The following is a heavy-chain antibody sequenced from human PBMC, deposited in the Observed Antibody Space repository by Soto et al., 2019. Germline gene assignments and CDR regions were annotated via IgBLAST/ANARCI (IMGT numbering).Heavy chain of an antibody. D-gene: IGHD6-13*01. J-gene: IGHJ4*02. CDR3: ARPWYSXXXXXXDY. CDR2: MDPNSGNT. Sequence: ASVKVSCKASGYTFTSYDINWVRQATGQGLEWMGWMDPNSGNTSYAQKFQGRVTMTRDTSTSTVYMELSSLRSEDTAVYYCARPWYSXXXXXXDYWGQGTLVTXXS. V-gene: IGHV1-8*01. CDR1: GYTFTSYD.